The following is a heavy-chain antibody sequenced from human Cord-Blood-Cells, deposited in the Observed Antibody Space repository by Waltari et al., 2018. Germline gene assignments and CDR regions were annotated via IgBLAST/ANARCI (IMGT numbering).Heavy chain of an antibody. V-gene: IGHV1-2*02. CDR1: GYTFTGYY. J-gene: IGHJ4*02. Sequence: QVQLVQSGAEVKKPGASVKVSCKASGYTFTGYYMHWVRQAPGQGLEWMGWINPNSGGTNYAQKFQGRVTMTRDTSISTAYMELSRLRSDDTAVYYCARAVSDCSSTSCYFFDYLGQGTLVTVSS. CDR2: INPNSGGT. CDR3: ARAVSDCSSTSCYFFDY. D-gene: IGHD2-2*01.